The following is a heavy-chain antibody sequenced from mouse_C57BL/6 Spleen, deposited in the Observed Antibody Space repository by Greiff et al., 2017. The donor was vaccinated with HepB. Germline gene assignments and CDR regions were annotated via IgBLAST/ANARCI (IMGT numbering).Heavy chain of an antibody. J-gene: IGHJ2*01. CDR3: ARCYYGSSFYFDY. Sequence: VKLMESGPGLVQPSQSLSITCTVSGFSLTSYGVHWVRQSPGKGLEWLGVIWSGGSTDYNAAFISRLSISKDNAKSQVFFKMNSLQADDTAIYYCARCYYGSSFYFDYWGQGTTLTVSS. CDR1: GFSLTSYG. D-gene: IGHD1-1*01. CDR2: IWSGGST. V-gene: IGHV2-2*01.